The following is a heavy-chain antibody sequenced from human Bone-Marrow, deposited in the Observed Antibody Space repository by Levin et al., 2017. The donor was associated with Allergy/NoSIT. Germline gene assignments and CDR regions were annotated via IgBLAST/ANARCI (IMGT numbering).Heavy chain of an antibody. CDR2: IYYSGST. J-gene: IGHJ3*02. D-gene: IGHD6-19*01. CDR1: GGSISSYY. Sequence: SETLSLTCTVSGGSISSYYWNWIRQPPGKGLEWIGYIYYSGSTNYNPSLKSRVTISKDESKNHFSLKLSSVTAANTAVYYCARDAYGSSWNDAFDIWGQGTMVTVSS. V-gene: IGHV4-59*01. CDR3: ARDAYGSSWNDAFDI.